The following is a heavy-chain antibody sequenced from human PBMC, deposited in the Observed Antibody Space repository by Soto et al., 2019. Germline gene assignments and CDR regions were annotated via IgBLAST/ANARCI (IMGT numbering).Heavy chain of an antibody. CDR2: IIPIFGKA. Sequence: QVQLVQSGAEVKKPGSSVKVSCKASGGTFSSYAISWVRQAPGQGLDWMGGIIPIFGKASYAQKFQGRVTITADEYKSTADMELSSLRSEDTAVYYCARRGDYGSEPYGMDVWGQGTTVTVSS. J-gene: IGHJ6*02. V-gene: IGHV1-69*12. CDR1: GGTFSSYA. CDR3: ARRGDYGSEPYGMDV. D-gene: IGHD3-10*01.